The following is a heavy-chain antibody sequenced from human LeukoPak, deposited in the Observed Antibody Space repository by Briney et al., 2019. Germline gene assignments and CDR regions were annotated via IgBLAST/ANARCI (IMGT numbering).Heavy chain of an antibody. J-gene: IGHJ4*02. Sequence: PGGSLRLSCAASGFTFSSYGMHWVRQAPGKGLEWVAVISYDGSNKYYADSVEGRFTISRDDSKSTLYLQMNSLRAEDTAVYYCVKDGHWTFDYWGQGTLVTVSS. CDR3: VKDGHWTFDY. CDR2: ISYDGSNK. CDR1: GFTFSSYG. D-gene: IGHD1-1*01. V-gene: IGHV3-30*18.